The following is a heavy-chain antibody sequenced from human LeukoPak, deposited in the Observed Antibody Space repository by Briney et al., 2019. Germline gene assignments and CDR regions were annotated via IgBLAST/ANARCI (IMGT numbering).Heavy chain of an antibody. J-gene: IGHJ4*02. CDR3: ARVPPVGQQLVTDY. CDR2: ISAYNGNT. V-gene: IGHV1-18*01. D-gene: IGHD6-13*01. Sequence: GASVKVSCKASGYTFNIYGISWVRQAPGQGLEGMGWISAYNGNTNYAQKLQGRVTMTTDTSTSTAYMELRSLRSDDTAVYYCARVPPVGQQLVTDYWGQGTLVTVSS. CDR1: GYTFNIYG.